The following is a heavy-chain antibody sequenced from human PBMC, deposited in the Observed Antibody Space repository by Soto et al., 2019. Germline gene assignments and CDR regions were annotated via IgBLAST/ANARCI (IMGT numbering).Heavy chain of an antibody. CDR2: ISAYNGNT. D-gene: IGHD3-9*01. Sequence: GASVKVSCKASGYTFTSYGISWVRQAPGQGLEWMGWISAYNGNTNYAQKLQGRVTMTTDTSTSTAYMELRSLRSDDTAVYYCARSYFDWLFYSPHWDYWGQGTLVTVSS. CDR3: ARSYFDWLFYSPHWDY. J-gene: IGHJ4*02. CDR1: GYTFTSYG. V-gene: IGHV1-18*01.